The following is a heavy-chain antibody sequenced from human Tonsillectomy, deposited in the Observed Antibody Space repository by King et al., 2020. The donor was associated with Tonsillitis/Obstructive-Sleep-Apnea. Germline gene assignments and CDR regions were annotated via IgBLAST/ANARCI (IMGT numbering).Heavy chain of an antibody. CDR3: AGDRPYGSGSYYKAFDI. Sequence: QLVQSGAEVKKPGASVKVSCKASGYTFTSYYMHWVRQAPGQGLEWMGIINPSGGSTSYAQKFQGRVTMTRDTSTSTVYMERSSLRSEDTAVYYCAGDRPYGSGSYYKAFDIWGQGTMVTVSS. V-gene: IGHV1-46*01. D-gene: IGHD3-10*01. CDR2: INPSGGST. CDR1: GYTFTSYY. J-gene: IGHJ3*02.